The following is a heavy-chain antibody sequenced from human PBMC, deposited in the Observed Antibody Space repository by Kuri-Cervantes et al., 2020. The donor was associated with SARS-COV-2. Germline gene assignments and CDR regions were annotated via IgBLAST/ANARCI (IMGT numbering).Heavy chain of an antibody. CDR2: ISHSGRT. D-gene: IGHD1-26*01. CDR1: GGSLSGYY. J-gene: IGHJ4*02. CDR3: ARHGSGSYSHFLY. V-gene: IGHV4-34*01. Sequence: SETLSLTCAVYGGSLSGYYWSWIRQSPGKGLEWIGEISHSGRTSYNPSLKSRLTIGVDTAKNQFSLKLSSVTAADTAVYYCARHGSGSYSHFLYWGQGTLVTVSS.